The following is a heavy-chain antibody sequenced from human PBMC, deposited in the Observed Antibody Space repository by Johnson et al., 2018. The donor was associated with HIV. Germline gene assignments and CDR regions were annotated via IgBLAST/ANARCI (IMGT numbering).Heavy chain of an antibody. CDR3: AREEVVAANAFDI. V-gene: IGHV3-11*01. Sequence: QVQLVESGGGLVKPGGSLRLSCAASGFTFSDYYMSWIRQAPGKGLEWVSYISSSGSTIYYADSVKGRFTISRDNSKNTLYLQMNSLRAEDTALYYCAREEVVAANAFDIWGQGTMVTVSS. CDR1: GFTFSDYY. CDR2: ISSSGSTI. D-gene: IGHD2-15*01. J-gene: IGHJ3*02.